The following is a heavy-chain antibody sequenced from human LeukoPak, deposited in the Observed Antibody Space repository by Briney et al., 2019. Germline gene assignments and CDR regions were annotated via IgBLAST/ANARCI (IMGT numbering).Heavy chain of an antibody. CDR2: IYYSGST. CDR1: GGSISSYY. CDR3: ARDSLAANVDY. J-gene: IGHJ4*02. D-gene: IGHD3-16*02. Sequence: SETLSLTCTVSGGSISSYYWSWIRQPPGKGLEWIGYIYYSGSTNYNPSLKSRVTISVDTSKNQFSLKLSSVTAADTAVYYCARDSLAANVDYWGQGTLVTVSS. V-gene: IGHV4-59*01.